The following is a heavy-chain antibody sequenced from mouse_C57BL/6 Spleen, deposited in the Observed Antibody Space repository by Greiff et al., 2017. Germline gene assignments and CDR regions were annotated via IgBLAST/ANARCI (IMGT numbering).Heavy chain of an antibody. V-gene: IGHV1-64*01. CDR3: AREIYDGYYVGAY. D-gene: IGHD2-3*01. Sequence: QVQLQQPGAELVKPGASVKLSCKASGYTFTSYWMHWVKQRPGQGLEWIGMIHPNSGSTNYNEKFKSKATLTVDKSSSTAYMQLSSLTSEDSAVYYGAREIYDGYYVGAYWGQGTLVTVSA. CDR2: IHPNSGST. CDR1: GYTFTSYW. J-gene: IGHJ3*01.